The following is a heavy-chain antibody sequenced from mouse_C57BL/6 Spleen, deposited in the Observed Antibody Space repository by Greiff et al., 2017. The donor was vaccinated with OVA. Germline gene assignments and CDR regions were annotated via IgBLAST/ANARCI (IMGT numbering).Heavy chain of an antibody. D-gene: IGHD2-4*01. CDR2: IYPGSGNT. CDR1: GYTFTDYY. Sequence: QVQLQQSGAELVRPGASVKLSCKASGYTFTDYYINWVQQRPGQGLEWIARIYPGSGNTYYNEKFKDKATLTAEKSSSTAYMQLSSLTSESSAVYFCATDYDGVSHWYFDVGGTGTTVTGSS. CDR3: ATDYDGVSHWYFDV. V-gene: IGHV1-76*01. J-gene: IGHJ1*03.